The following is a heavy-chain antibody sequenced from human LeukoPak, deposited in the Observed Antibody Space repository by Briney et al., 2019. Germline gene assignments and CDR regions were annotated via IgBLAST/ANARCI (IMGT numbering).Heavy chain of an antibody. CDR1: GGSISSYY. CDR3: ARVGGMDHYYYMDV. CDR2: IYYSGST. J-gene: IGHJ6*03. D-gene: IGHD1-14*01. V-gene: IGHV4-59*01. Sequence: SETLSLTCTVSGGSISSYYWSWIRQPPGKGLEWIGYIYYSGSTNYNPSLKSGVTISVDTSKNQFSLKLSSVTAADTAVYYCARVGGMDHYYYMDVWGKGTTVTVSS.